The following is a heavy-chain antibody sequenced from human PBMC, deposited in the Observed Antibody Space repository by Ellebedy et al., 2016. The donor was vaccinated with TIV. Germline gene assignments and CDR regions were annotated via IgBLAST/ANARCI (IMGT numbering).Heavy chain of an antibody. D-gene: IGHD3-16*01. J-gene: IGHJ6*02. V-gene: IGHV1-2*02. CDR2: INPSGGST. CDR3: AREEAVTSGYGMDV. Sequence: AASVKVSCKASGYTFTSYYMHWVRQAPGQGLEWMGIINPSGGSTNYAQKFQGRVTMTRDTSISTAYMELSRLRSDDTAVYYCAREEAVTSGYGMDVWGQGTTVTVSS. CDR1: GYTFTSYY.